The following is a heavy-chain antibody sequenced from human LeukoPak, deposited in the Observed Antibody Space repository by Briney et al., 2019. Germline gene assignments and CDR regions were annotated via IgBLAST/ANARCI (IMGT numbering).Heavy chain of an antibody. Sequence: PGGSLRLSCATSGFTFSSHAMNWVRQAPGKGLEWVSGIIDSVDNTHYADYVKGRFTISRDSPKSTLYLQMNSLRADDTAVYYCATYCASGKCADHWGQGTLVTVSS. CDR3: ATYCASGKCADH. D-gene: IGHD2-8*01. CDR1: GFTFSSHA. CDR2: IIDSVDNT. V-gene: IGHV3-23*01. J-gene: IGHJ4*02.